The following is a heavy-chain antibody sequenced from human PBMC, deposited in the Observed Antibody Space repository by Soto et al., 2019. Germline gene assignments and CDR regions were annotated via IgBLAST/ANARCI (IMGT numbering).Heavy chain of an antibody. CDR1: GGSISSSSYY. CDR2: IYYSGST. Sequence: QLQLQESGPGLVKPSETLSLTCTVSGGSISSSSYYWGWIRQPPGKGLEWIGSIYYSGSTYYNPSLKSRVTISVDTSKNQFSLKLSSVTAADTAVYYCASLPTDYYYMDVWGKGTTVTVSS. V-gene: IGHV4-39*01. CDR3: ASLPTDYYYMDV. J-gene: IGHJ6*03. D-gene: IGHD2-2*01.